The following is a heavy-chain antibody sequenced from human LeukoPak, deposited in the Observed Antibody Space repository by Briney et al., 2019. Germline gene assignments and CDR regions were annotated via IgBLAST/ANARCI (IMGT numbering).Heavy chain of an antibody. V-gene: IGHV3-23*01. D-gene: IGHD3-3*01. J-gene: IGHJ6*03. CDR1: GFTFSRDV. CDR3: AKDEAYYDFWSSGRYYYYMDV. CDR2: ISGSGDST. Sequence: GGSLRLSCAASGFTFSRDVMNWVRQAPGKGLEWVSAISGSGDSTYYADSVKGRFTISRDNSKNMLYLQMNSLRVEDTAVYYCAKDEAYYDFWSSGRYYYYMDVWGVGTTVTVSS.